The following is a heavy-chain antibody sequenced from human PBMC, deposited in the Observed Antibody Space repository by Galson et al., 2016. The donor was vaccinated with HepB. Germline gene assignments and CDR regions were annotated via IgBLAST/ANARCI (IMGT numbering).Heavy chain of an antibody. CDR2: IYPGDSDT. CDR1: GYSFTSYW. CDR3: ARRRDTASSARYFDY. Sequence: QSGAEVKKPGESLEISCKGSGYSFTSYWIAWVRQMPGKGLEWMGIIYPGDSDTRYSPSFQGQVTISVDKSISTAYLQWSSLKASDTAMYFCARRRDTASSARYFDYWAQGTLVTVFS. D-gene: IGHD1-26*01. V-gene: IGHV5-51*01. J-gene: IGHJ4*02.